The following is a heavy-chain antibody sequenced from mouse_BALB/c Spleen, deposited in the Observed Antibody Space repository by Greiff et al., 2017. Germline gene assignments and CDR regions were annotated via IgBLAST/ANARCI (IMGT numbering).Heavy chain of an antibody. V-gene: IGHV1-7*01. CDR1: GYTFTSYW. CDR2: INPSTGYT. D-gene: IGHD2-4*01. J-gene: IGHJ4*01. CDR3: ARTYDYDGEGMDY. Sequence: QVQLKQSGAELAKPGASVKMSCKASGYTFTSYWMHWVKQRPGQGLEWIGYINPSTGYTEYNQKFKDKATLTADKSSSTAYMQLSSLTSEDSAVYYCARTYDYDGEGMDYWGQGTSVTVSS.